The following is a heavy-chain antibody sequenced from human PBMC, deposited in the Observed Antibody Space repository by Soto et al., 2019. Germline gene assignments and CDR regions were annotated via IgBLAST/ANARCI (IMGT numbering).Heavy chain of an antibody. CDR3: AIDFRGIEDHPGPVIREYYGMDV. D-gene: IGHD6-13*01. V-gene: IGHV3-53*01. CDR2: IYSGGST. J-gene: IGHJ6*02. CDR1: GFTVSSNY. Sequence: GGSLRLSCAASGFTVSSNYMSWVRQAPGKGLEWVSVIYSGGSTYYADSVKGRFTISRDNSKNTLYLQKNSLRAEDTAVYYCAIDFRGIEDHPGPVIREYYGMDVWGQ.